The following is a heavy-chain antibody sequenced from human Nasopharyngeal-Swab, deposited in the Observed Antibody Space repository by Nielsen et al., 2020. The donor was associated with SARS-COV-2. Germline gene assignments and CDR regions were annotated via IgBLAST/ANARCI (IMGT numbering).Heavy chain of an antibody. CDR1: GYSFTSYW. CDR3: ARHGGSSWLHFEY. J-gene: IGHJ4*02. Sequence: GESLKISCKGSGYSFTSYWIGGVRQMHGKGLEWMAIIYPGDSDTRYSPSFQGQVTTSADKSISTAYLEWSSLKAPDTAMYYCARHGGSSWLHFEYWGQGTLVTVSS. D-gene: IGHD6-13*01. V-gene: IGHV5-51*01. CDR2: IYPGDSDT.